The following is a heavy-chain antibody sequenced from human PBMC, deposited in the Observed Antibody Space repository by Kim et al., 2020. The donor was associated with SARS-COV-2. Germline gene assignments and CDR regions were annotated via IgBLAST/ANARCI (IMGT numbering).Heavy chain of an antibody. Sequence: SETLSLTCTVSGGSISSGSYYWSWIRQPAGKGLEWIGRIYTSGSTNYNPSLKSRVTISVDTSKNQFSLKLSSVTAADTAVYYCARDRLDSSGWYYWFDPWGQGTLVTVSS. CDR3: ARDRLDSSGWYYWFDP. V-gene: IGHV4-61*02. CDR2: IYTSGST. D-gene: IGHD6-19*01. CDR1: GGSISSGSYY. J-gene: IGHJ5*02.